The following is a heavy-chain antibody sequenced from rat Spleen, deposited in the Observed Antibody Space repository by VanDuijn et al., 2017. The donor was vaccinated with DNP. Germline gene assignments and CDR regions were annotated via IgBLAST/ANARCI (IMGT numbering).Heavy chain of an antibody. CDR1: GFSLTRKG. CDR2: ISSAGST. CDR3: VRGNYGGYDY. J-gene: IGHJ2*01. D-gene: IGHD1-11*01. V-gene: IGHV2S12*01. Sequence: QVQLKESGPGLVQPSQTLSLTCTVSGFSLTRKGVSWVRQSPGKGLEWIAAISSAGSTYYNSALKSRLSISRDTSKSQVFLQMNSLQTEDIATYYCVRGNYGGYDYWGQGVMVTVSS.